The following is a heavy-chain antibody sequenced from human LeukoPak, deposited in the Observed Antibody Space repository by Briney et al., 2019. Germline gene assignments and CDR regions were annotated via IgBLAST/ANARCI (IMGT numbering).Heavy chain of an antibody. V-gene: IGHV1-8*01. Sequence: ASVKVSCKASGYTFTSYDINWVRQATGQGLEWMGWTNPNSGNTGYAQKFQGRVTMTRNTSISTAYMELSSLRSEDTAVYYCARGSNYGSGSYLLFDYWGQETLVTVSS. CDR2: TNPNSGNT. CDR1: GYTFTSYD. CDR3: ARGSNYGSGSYLLFDY. D-gene: IGHD3-10*01. J-gene: IGHJ4*02.